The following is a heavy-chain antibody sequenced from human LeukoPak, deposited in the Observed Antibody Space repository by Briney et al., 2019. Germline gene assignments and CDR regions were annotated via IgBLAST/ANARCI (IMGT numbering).Heavy chain of an antibody. V-gene: IGHV3-48*01. Sequence: GGSLRLSCAASGFTFSSYSMNWVRQAPGKGLEWVSYISSSSSTIYYADSVKGRFTISRDNAKNSLYLQMNSLRAEDTAVYYRARASITIFGVVTDWGQGILITVSS. CDR1: GFTFSSYS. CDR3: ARASITIFGVVTD. J-gene: IGHJ4*02. D-gene: IGHD3-3*01. CDR2: ISSSSSTI.